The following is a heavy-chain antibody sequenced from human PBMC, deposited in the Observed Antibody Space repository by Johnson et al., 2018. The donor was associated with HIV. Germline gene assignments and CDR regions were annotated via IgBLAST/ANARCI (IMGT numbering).Heavy chain of an antibody. D-gene: IGHD4-11*01. V-gene: IGHV3-66*02. CDR1: GFTVSSSY. J-gene: IGHJ3*02. CDR2: IYSSGTT. CDR3: ARDSRYNNYGGGSVGAFDI. Sequence: VQLVESGGGLVQPGGSLRLSCVVSGFTVSSSYLTWVRQAPGKGLEWVSLIYSSGTTDYADSVQGRFTISRDNSKNTLYLQMNSLRTEETAVYYWARDSRYNNYGGGSVGAFDIGGQGTTVTVSS.